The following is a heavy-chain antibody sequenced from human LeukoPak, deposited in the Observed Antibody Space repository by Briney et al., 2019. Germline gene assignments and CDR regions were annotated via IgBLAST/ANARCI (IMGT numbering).Heavy chain of an antibody. D-gene: IGHD1-26*01. Sequence: GGSLRLSCAASGFTFSNAWMSWVRQAPGKGLEWVGRIKSKTNGWSTDYAAPVKGRFTISRDDSKNTLYLQMNSLKTEDTAVYYCTTGGIVGADTYDAFDIWGQGTMVTVSS. V-gene: IGHV3-15*01. CDR2: IKSKTNGWST. CDR1: GFTFSNAW. CDR3: TTGGIVGADTYDAFDI. J-gene: IGHJ3*02.